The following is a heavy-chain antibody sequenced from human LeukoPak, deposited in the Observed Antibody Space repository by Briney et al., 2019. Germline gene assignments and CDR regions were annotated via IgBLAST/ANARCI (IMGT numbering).Heavy chain of an antibody. J-gene: IGHJ4*01. Sequence: SETLSLTCTVSGGSISSYYWSWIRQPPGKGLEWIGYIYYSGSTNYNPSLKSRVTISVDTSKNQLSLKLSSVTAADTAVYYCARGAPQYSGSLNFDYWGHGTLVTVSS. V-gene: IGHV4-59*01. D-gene: IGHD1-26*01. CDR3: ARGAPQYSGSLNFDY. CDR2: IYYSGST. CDR1: GGSISSYY.